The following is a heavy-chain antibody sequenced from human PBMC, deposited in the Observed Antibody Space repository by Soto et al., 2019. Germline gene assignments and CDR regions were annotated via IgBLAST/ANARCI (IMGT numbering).Heavy chain of an antibody. CDR3: AKVTCSSTSCYDEYFQH. CDR1: GFTFSSYA. Sequence: GGPLRLSCAASGFTFSSYAMSWVRQAPGKGLEWVSAISGSGGSTYYADSVKGRFTISRDNSKNTLYLQMNSLRAEDTAVYYCAKVTCSSTSCYDEYFQHWGQGTLVTVSS. V-gene: IGHV3-23*01. CDR2: ISGSGGST. D-gene: IGHD2-2*01. J-gene: IGHJ1*01.